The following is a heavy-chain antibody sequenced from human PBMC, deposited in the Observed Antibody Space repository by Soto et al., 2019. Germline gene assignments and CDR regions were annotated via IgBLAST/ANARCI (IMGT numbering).Heavy chain of an antibody. Sequence: QVQLVQSGAEVKKPGSSVKVSCKASVGTFSSYAISWVRQAPGQGLEWMGGIIPIFGTANYAQKSQGRVTITADKSTSTAYMELSSLRSEDTAVYYWARGTLRGYSGYDHDAFDIWGQGTMVTVSS. CDR2: IIPIFGTA. CDR1: VGTFSSYA. J-gene: IGHJ3*02. V-gene: IGHV1-69*06. CDR3: ARGTLRGYSGYDHDAFDI. D-gene: IGHD5-12*01.